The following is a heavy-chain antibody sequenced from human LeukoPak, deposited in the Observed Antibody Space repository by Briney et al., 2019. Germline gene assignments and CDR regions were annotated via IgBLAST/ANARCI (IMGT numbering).Heavy chain of an antibody. D-gene: IGHD2-15*01. CDR2: IYYSGST. V-gene: IGHV4-59*01. J-gene: IGHJ6*02. CDR1: GGSISSYY. Sequence: SETLSLTCTVSGGSISSYYWSWIRQPPGKGLEWIGYIYYSGSTNYNPSLKSRVTISVDTSKNQSSLKLSSVTAADTAVYYCARVELGCSGGSCTDYYYGMDVWGQGTTVTVSS. CDR3: ARVELGCSGGSCTDYYYGMDV.